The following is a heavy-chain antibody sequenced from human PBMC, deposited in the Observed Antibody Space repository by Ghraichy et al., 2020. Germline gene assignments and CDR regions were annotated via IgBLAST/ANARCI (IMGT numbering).Heavy chain of an antibody. CDR1: GYTFTSYD. V-gene: IGHV1-8*01. D-gene: IGHD6-13*01. J-gene: IGHJ5*02. Sequence: ASVKVSCKASGYTFTSYDINWVRQATGQGLEWVGWMNPHSGNTGYAQKFQGRVTMTRNTSISTAYMELTSLRSEDTAVYYCARQSSSWYVTWFDPWGQGSLVTVSS. CDR3: ARQSSSWYVTWFDP. CDR2: MNPHSGNT.